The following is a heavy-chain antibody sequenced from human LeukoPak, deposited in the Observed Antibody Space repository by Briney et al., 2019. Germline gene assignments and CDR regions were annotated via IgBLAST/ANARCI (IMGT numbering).Heavy chain of an antibody. V-gene: IGHV3-30*18. CDR3: AKQSGFGAFDT. J-gene: IGHJ3*02. CDR2: ISYDGSNK. D-gene: IGHD3-3*01. Sequence: WVAVISYDGSNKYYADSVKGRFTISRDNSKNTLYLQMNSLRAEDTAVYYCAKQSGFGAFDTWGQGTMVTVSS.